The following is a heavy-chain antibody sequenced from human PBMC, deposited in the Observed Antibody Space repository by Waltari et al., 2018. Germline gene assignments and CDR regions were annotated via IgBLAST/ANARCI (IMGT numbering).Heavy chain of an antibody. J-gene: IGHJ6*03. CDR2: IHRTGAGT. V-gene: IGHV1-2*02. Sequence: QEQLVQSGAEVRKPGAPVKVSCKATGYSFTGYYIHWVRQAPGQGLEGPEWIHRTGAGTDYARKFQDRVTMTTDTSSHTVYMVLSRLTSDDSAVYYCARGGESYYDFWTGYYPYMDVWGKGTTVTISS. CDR1: GYSFTGYY. CDR3: ARGGESYYDFWTGYYPYMDV. D-gene: IGHD3-3*01.